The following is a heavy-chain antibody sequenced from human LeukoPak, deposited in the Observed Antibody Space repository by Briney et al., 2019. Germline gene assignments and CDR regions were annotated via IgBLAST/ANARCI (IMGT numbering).Heavy chain of an antibody. J-gene: IGHJ6*02. Sequence: PSETLSLTCSVSGTSIRSYYWSWIRQPPGKGLEWIGSMYYSGSTNYNPSLKSRVTISVDTSKNQFSLKLSSVTAADTAVYYCARDRSSSWHYYYGMDVWGQGTTVTVSS. D-gene: IGHD2-2*01. CDR2: MYYSGST. CDR3: ARDRSSSWHYYYGMDV. V-gene: IGHV4-59*01. CDR1: GTSIRSYY.